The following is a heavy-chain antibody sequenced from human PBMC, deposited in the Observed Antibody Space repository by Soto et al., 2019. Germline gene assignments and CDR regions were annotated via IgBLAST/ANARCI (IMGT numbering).Heavy chain of an antibody. J-gene: IGHJ4*02. Sequence: EQLLESGGGLVQSGGSLRLSCAASGFTFSTNAMNWVRQAPGKGLEWVSGISGGGRFTYYADSVKGRFTISRDESKKLLFLQMNTLREEDTAVYYGARSEPTNYFDLWGQGSLVTVSS. CDR3: ARSEPTNYFDL. V-gene: IGHV3-23*01. CDR2: ISGGGRFT. D-gene: IGHD1-1*01. CDR1: GFTFSTNA.